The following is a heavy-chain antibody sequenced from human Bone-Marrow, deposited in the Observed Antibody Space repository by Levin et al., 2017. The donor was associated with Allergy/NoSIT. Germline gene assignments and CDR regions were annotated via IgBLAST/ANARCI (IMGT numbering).Heavy chain of an antibody. CDR1: GFTFSSYA. J-gene: IGHJ4*02. D-gene: IGHD2-2*01. CDR2: ISHDGNNQ. CDR3: ARAGVVPGYISFLSGD. Sequence: GESLKISCAASGFTFSSYAMHWVRQAPGKGLEWLAVISHDGNNQFSADSVKARFSISRDNSNNTLFLQMNSLRAEDTAVYYCARAGVVPGYISFLSGDWGQGALVTVSS. V-gene: IGHV3-30-3*01.